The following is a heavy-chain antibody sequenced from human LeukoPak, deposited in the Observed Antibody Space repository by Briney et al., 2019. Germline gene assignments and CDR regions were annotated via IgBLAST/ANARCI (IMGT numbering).Heavy chain of an antibody. D-gene: IGHD3/OR15-3a*01. V-gene: IGHV3-30*18. CDR1: GFTFSSYG. J-gene: IGHJ4*02. Sequence: PGGSLRLSCAASGFTFSSYGMHWVRQAPGKGLEWVAVISYDGSEKYYADSVKGRFTISRDNSKNTLYLQMDSLRAEDTAVYYCAKDRTAYHTWDYWGQGTLVTVSS. CDR2: ISYDGSEK. CDR3: AKDRTAYHTWDY.